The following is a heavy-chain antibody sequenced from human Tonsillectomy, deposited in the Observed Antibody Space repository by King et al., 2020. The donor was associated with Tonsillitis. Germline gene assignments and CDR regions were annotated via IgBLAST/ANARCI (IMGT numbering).Heavy chain of an antibody. CDR1: GYTFTSYY. V-gene: IGHV1-46*03. CDR3: ARGFWHYDSSGSDFDY. Sequence: QLVQSGAEVKKPGASVKVSCKASGYTFTSYYMHWVRQAPGQGLEWMGIVNTSGGSTTYAQKFQGRVTMTRDTSPSTVFMALSSLRSEDTAVYYCARGFWHYDSSGSDFDYWGQGPLVTVSS. D-gene: IGHD3-22*01. CDR2: VNTSGGST. J-gene: IGHJ4*02.